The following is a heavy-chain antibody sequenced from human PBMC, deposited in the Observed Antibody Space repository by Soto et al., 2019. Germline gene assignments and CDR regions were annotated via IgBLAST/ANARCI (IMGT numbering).Heavy chain of an antibody. CDR1: GFLFSSYA. CDR3: ARDHYDFWSGFPPTIWFHP. D-gene: IGHD3-3*01. J-gene: IGHJ5*02. Sequence: EEQLLQSGGGVVQSGGSLRLSCEASGFLFSSYAMNWVRQAPGKGLEWVSSISSHGDTTYYAESVRGRFTISRDNSKNTLFLQMNRLRAGDTAVYFCARDHYDFWSGFPPTIWFHPWGQGTLVTVSS. CDR2: ISSHGDTT. V-gene: IGHV3-23*01.